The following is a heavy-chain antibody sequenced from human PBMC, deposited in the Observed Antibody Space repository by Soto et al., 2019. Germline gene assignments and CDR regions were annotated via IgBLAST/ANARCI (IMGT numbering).Heavy chain of an antibody. D-gene: IGHD3-16*01. CDR2: IYSGVST. Sequence: GGSLRLSCAASGFTVSSNYMSWVRQAPGKGLEWVSVIYSGVSTYYADSVKGRFTISRDNSKNTLYLQMNSLRAEDTAVYYCARGVFGGYFDYWGQGTLVTVSS. J-gene: IGHJ4*02. CDR1: GFTVSSNY. CDR3: ARGVFGGYFDY. V-gene: IGHV3-53*01.